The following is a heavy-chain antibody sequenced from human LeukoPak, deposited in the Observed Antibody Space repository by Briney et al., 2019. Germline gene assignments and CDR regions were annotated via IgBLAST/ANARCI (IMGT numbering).Heavy chain of an antibody. V-gene: IGHV3-48*04. CDR3: ATAGAVTPPRL. CDR2: ISSSSSIM. CDR1: GFTFSSYT. D-gene: IGHD4-17*01. Sequence: PGGSLRLSCAASGFTFSSYTMNWVRKAPGKGLEWISYISSSSSIMYYADAVKGRFSISRDNAKNSLYLQMNILSADDTAVYYCATAGAVTPPRLWGQGTLVTVSS. J-gene: IGHJ4*02.